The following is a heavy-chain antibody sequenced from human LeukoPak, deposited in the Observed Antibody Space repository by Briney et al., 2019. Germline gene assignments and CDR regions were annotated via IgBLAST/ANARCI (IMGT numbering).Heavy chain of an antibody. Sequence: GGSLRLSCAASGFTFDDYAMHWVRQAPGKGLEWVSGISWNSGSIGYADSVKGRFTISRDNAKNSLYLQMNSLRAEDMALYYCAKDILSGAFDIWGQGTMVTVSS. J-gene: IGHJ3*02. V-gene: IGHV3-9*03. CDR3: AKDILSGAFDI. D-gene: IGHD6-25*01. CDR2: ISWNSGSI. CDR1: GFTFDDYA.